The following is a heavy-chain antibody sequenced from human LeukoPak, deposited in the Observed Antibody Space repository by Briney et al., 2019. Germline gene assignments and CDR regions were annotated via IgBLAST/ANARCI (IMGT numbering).Heavy chain of an antibody. J-gene: IGHJ5*02. D-gene: IGHD2-2*01. Sequence: SETLSLTCAVYGGSFSGYYWSWIRQPPGRGLEWIGEINHSGSTNYNPSLKSRVTISVDTSKIQFSLKLTSVTAADTAVYYCASAGYYSSTSCYRAAWFDPWGQGTLVTVSP. CDR3: ASAGYYSSTSCYRAAWFDP. CDR1: GGSFSGYY. V-gene: IGHV4-34*01. CDR2: INHSGST.